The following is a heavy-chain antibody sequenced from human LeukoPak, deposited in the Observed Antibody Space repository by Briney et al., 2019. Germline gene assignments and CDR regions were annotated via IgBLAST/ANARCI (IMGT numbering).Heavy chain of an antibody. CDR2: IKTDGSST. Sequence: GGSLRLSCAASGFTFSSYWMHWVRQVPGKGLMWVSRIKTDGSSTSYADSVKGRFTISRDNSKNTVHLQMNNLRAEDTAMYFCARRLYIVRGAFDIWGQGTMVTVSS. J-gene: IGHJ3*02. V-gene: IGHV3-74*01. D-gene: IGHD2/OR15-2a*01. CDR3: ARRLYIVRGAFDI. CDR1: GFTFSSYW.